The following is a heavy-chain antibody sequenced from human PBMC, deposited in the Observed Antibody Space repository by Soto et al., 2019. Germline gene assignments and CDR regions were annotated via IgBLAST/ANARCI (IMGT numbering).Heavy chain of an antibody. CDR1: GFTFSSYS. J-gene: IGHJ4*02. CDR3: ARGDYDILTGYYHN. CDR2: ISSSSSYI. D-gene: IGHD3-9*01. V-gene: IGHV3-21*01. Sequence: KTXGSLRLSGAASGFTFSSYSMNGVRQAPGKGLEWVSSISSSSSYIYYADSVKGRFTISRDNAKNSLYLQMNSLRAEDTAVYYCARGDYDILTGYYHNWGQGTLVTVSS.